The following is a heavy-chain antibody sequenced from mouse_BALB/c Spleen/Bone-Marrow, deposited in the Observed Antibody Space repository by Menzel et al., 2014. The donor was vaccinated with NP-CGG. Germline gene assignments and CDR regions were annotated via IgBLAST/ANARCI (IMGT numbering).Heavy chain of an antibody. CDR3: ARDDAMDY. CDR1: GFTFTDYY. Sequence: EVQVVESGGGLVQPGGSLRLSCATSGFTFTDYYMSWVRLPPGKALEWLGFIRNKANGYTTEYSASVKGRFTISRDNSQSILYLQMNTLRAEDSATYYCARDDAMDYWGQGTSVTVSS. J-gene: IGHJ4*01. CDR2: IRNKANGYTT. V-gene: IGHV7-3*02.